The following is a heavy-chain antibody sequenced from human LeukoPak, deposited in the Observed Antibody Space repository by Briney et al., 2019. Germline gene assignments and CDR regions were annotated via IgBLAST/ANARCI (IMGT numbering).Heavy chain of an antibody. D-gene: IGHD6-6*01. V-gene: IGHV3-7*01. CDR3: ARDDGYSSSPYYYYYYMDV. Sequence: GGSLRLSCAASGFTFSSYWMSWVRQAPGKGLEWVANIKQDGSEKYCVDSVKGRFTISRDNAKNSLYLQMNSLRAEDTAVYYCARDDGYSSSPYYYYYYMDVWGKGTTVTVSS. CDR2: IKQDGSEK. J-gene: IGHJ6*03. CDR1: GFTFSSYW.